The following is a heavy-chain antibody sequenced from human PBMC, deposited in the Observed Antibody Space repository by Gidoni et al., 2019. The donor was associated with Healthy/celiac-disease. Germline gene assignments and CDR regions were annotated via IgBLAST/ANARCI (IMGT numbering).Heavy chain of an antibody. D-gene: IGHD3-3*01. CDR2: ISYDVSNK. Sequence: QVQLVDSCGGVVQPGRSLILSCSASGFTFSSYAMHWVRQAPGKGLEWVAVISYDVSNKYYADYVKGRFTISRENSKNTRYLQMNRLRAEDTAVYYCARDHEFWSGFYYYYGMDVWCQGTTVTVPS. CDR1: GFTFSSYA. CDR3: ARDHEFWSGFYYYYGMDV. V-gene: IGHV3-30*04. J-gene: IGHJ6*02.